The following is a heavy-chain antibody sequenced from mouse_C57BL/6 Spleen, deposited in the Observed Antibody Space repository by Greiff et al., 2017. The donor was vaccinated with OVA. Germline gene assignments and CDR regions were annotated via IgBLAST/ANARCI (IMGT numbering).Heavy chain of an antibody. CDR2: IYPGDGDT. V-gene: IGHV1-82*01. Sequence: QVQLKQSGPELVKPGASVKISCKASGYAFSSSWMNWVKQRPGKGLEWIGRIYPGDGDTNYNGKFKGKATLTADKSSSTAYMQLSSLTSEDSAVYFCARSGSSVGFAYWGQGTLVTVSA. CDR3: ARSGSSVGFAY. CDR1: GYAFSSSW. D-gene: IGHD3-2*02. J-gene: IGHJ3*01.